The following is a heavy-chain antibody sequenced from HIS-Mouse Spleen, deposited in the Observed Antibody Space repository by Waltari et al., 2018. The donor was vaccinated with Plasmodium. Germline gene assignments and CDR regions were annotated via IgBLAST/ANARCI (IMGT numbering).Heavy chain of an antibody. D-gene: IGHD3-10*01. CDR3: ARGRVLGTSSGYFDL. V-gene: IGHV4-34*01. CDR2: INHSGST. J-gene: IGHJ2*01. Sequence: QVQLQQWGAGLLKPSEPLSLTCAVYGGSFGGSSWSWIRQPPGKGLEWIGEINHSGSTNYNPSLKSRVTISVDTSKNQFSLKLSSVTAADTAVYYCARGRVLGTSSGYFDLWGRGTLVTVSS. CDR1: GGSFGGSS.